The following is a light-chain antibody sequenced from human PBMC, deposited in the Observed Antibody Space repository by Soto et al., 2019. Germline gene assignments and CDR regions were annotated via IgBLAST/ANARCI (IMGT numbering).Light chain of an antibody. J-gene: IGLJ3*02. V-gene: IGLV1-44*01. CDR1: TSNIGSNI. CDR2: NNN. CDR3: AAWDDTLNGLV. Sequence: QPVLTQPPSASGTPGQRISISCSGRTSNIGSNIVAWYQHLPGTAPKLLIYNNNQRPSGVPDRFFGSKSGSSASLAISGLQPDDESHYYCAAWDDTLNGLVFGGGTQLTVL.